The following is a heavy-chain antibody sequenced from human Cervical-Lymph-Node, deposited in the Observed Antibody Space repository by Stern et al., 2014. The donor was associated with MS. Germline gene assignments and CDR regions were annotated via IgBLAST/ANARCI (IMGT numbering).Heavy chain of an antibody. CDR2: INPSDGGR. V-gene: IGHV1-46*01. Sequence: QVQLVQSGAEVTKPGASVKVSCKPSGYKFTNYFIHWVRQAPGEGLEWMGIINPSDGGRRYAQKYQGRITLTRDGSTTTVYMEISSLTSSDTAVYYCARTSYGANSLQLDFWGQGTLVTVS. D-gene: IGHD4/OR15-4a*01. CDR1: GYKFTNYF. CDR3: ARTSYGANSLQLDF. J-gene: IGHJ4*02.